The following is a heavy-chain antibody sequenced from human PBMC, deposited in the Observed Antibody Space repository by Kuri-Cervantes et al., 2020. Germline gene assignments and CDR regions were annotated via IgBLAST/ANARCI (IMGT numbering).Heavy chain of an antibody. V-gene: IGHV4-34*01. CDR1: GGSFSGYY. J-gene: IGHJ4*02. D-gene: IGHD6-19*01. CDR2: IYYSGST. CDR3: ARVTIAVAGVIDY. Sequence: SETLSLTCAVYGGSFSGYYWGWIRQPPGKGLEWIGSIYYSGSTYYNPSLKSRVTISVDKTKNQFSQKLSSVTATDTAVYYCARVTIAVAGVIDYWGQGTLVTVSS.